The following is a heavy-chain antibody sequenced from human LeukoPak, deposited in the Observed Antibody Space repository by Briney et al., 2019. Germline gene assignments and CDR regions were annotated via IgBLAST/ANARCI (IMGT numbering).Heavy chain of an antibody. V-gene: IGHV4-4*02. D-gene: IGHD3-9*01. CDR2: IYHSGST. J-gene: IGHJ6*04. Sequence: PSGTLSLTCAVSGGSISSSNWWSWVRQPPGKGLEWIGEIYHSGSTNYNPSLKSRATISVDKSKNQFSLKLSSVTAADTAVYYCARTYYDILTGYFYGMDVWGKGTTVTVSS. CDR3: ARTYYDILTGYFYGMDV. CDR1: GGSISSSNW.